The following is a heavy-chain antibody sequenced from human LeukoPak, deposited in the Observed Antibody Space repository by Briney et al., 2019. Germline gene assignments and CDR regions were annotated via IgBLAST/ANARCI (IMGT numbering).Heavy chain of an antibody. CDR1: GGSFSGYY. V-gene: IGHV4-34*01. J-gene: IGHJ6*03. CDR2: INHSGST. CDR3: ARGNPFRWYYYYYMDV. Sequence: PSETLSLTCAVYGGSFSGYYWSWIRQPPGKGREWIGEINHSGSTNHNPSLKSRVTISVEHAKNQFSLKLSSVTAADTAVYYCARGNPFRWYYYYYMDVWGKGTTVTVSS. D-gene: IGHD1-14*01.